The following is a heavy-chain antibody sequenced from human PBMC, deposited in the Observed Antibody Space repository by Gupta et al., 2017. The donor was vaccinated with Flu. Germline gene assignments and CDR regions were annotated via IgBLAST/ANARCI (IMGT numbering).Heavy chain of an antibody. CDR1: GASVTEDLSY. CDR2: IYRTVST. Sequence: QVQLQESGPGLVKPSETLSLTCSVSGASVTEDLSYWTWPRQRPGEGLEWIGYIYRTVSTTYNPSLESRLTISADPSQNDFSLTLTHVTAADTAVYFCARDFYGSDTGCSLGMGLDSWGPGMQVSVSS. V-gene: IGHV4-31*02. J-gene: IGHJ5*01. CDR3: ARDFYGSDTGCSLGMGLDS. D-gene: IGHD4-17*01.